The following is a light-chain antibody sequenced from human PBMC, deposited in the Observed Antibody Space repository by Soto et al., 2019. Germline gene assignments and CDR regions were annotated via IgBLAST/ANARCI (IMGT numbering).Light chain of an antibody. CDR1: QGIRND. Sequence: TQHTQSQSSLSASVADRGAITCRASQGIRNDLGWYQQKPGKAPKRLIYAASSLQSGVPSRFSGSGSGTEFTLTISSLQPEDFAPSYCLQRNTFPCTLGQGTQVDSK. J-gene: IGKJ1*01. CDR2: AAS. CDR3: LQRNTFPCT. V-gene: IGKV1-17*01.